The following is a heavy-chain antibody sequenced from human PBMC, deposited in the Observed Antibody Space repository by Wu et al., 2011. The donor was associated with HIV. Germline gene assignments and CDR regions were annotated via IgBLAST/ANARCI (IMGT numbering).Heavy chain of an antibody. CDR1: GFTSVATG. Sequence: GLVQPGGSLRLSCTASGFTSVATGCTGSAKLREGLVWVSRINSDGSRTSYADSVKGRFTISRDNAKNTLNLQMNSLRAEDTAVYYCARDGSGISYYYMDVWGKGTTVTVSS. CDR3: ARDGSGISYYYMDV. V-gene: IGHV3-74*01. J-gene: IGHJ6*03. D-gene: IGHD3-10*01. CDR2: INSDGSRT.